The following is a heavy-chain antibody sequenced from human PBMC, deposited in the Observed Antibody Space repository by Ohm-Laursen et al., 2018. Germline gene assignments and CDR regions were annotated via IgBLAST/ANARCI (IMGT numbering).Heavy chain of an antibody. CDR1: GYTFTGYY. D-gene: IGHD6-6*01. V-gene: IGHV1-2*02. J-gene: IGHJ4*02. Sequence: ASVKVSCKASGYTFTGYYMHWVRQAPGQGLEWMGWINPNSGGTNYAQKFQGRVTMTRDTSISTAYMELRSLRSDDTAVYYCAKGRTHSSSPRFDYWGQGTLVTVSS. CDR3: AKGRTHSSSPRFDY. CDR2: INPNSGGT.